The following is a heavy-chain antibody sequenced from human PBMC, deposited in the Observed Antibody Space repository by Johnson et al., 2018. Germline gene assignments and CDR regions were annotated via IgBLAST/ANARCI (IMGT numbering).Heavy chain of an antibody. Sequence: QVQPVQSGGRVVQPGRSXRPSCAASGFTFSTYAIHWVRQAPGKGLEWVEVISANGKSKFYEESVKDRFTITRDNSTYAMYMQMHSLKPEDTAMYYCPIAQGGDYVAEYFQHWGQGTLVTVSS. CDR3: PIAQGGDYVAEYFQH. D-gene: IGHD4-17*01. CDR2: ISANGKSK. J-gene: IGHJ1*01. CDR1: GFTFSTYA. V-gene: IGHV3-30*04.